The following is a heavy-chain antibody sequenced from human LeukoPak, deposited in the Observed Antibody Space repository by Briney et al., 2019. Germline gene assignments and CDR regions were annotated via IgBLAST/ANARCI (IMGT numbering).Heavy chain of an antibody. D-gene: IGHD2-21*01. V-gene: IGHV3-21*01. J-gene: IGHJ5*02. Sequence: GGSLRFSCAASGFTFSSYSMNWVRQAPGKGLEWVSSISSSSSYIYYAGSVKGRFTISRDNAKNSLYLQMNSLRAEDTAVYYCARERLLSANWFDPWGQGTLVTVSS. CDR1: GFTFSSYS. CDR3: ARERLLSANWFDP. CDR2: ISSSSSYI.